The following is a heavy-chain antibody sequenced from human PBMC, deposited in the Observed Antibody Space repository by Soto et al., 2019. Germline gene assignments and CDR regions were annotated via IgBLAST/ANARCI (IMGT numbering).Heavy chain of an antibody. CDR1: GFTVSSNY. V-gene: IGHV3-53*02. J-gene: IGHJ6*02. Sequence: EVQLVETGGGLIQPGGSLRLSCAASGFTVSSNYMSWVRQAPGKGLEWVSVIYSGGSTYYADSVKGRCTISRDNSKNKLYLQMNSLRAEDTAVYYFARGGSVAYYYGMDVWGQGTTVTVSS. CDR2: IYSGGST. CDR3: ARGGSVAYYYGMDV. D-gene: IGHD3-10*01.